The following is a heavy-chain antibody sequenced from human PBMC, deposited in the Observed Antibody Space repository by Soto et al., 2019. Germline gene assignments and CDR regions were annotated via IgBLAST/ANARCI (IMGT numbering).Heavy chain of an antibody. CDR2: TIPIFGTA. D-gene: IGHD1-26*01. CDR1: GGPFSSYS. CDR3: ARDGGRHSGGIEY. V-gene: IGHV1-69*01. Sequence: QVQLVQSGAEVKKPGSSVKVSCKSSGGPFSSYSINWVRQPPGQGVEWMGETIPIFGTANYAQKFQGRVTITADESTSTAYMELSSLRSEDTPVYYGARDGGRHSGGIEYWGHGTLVTVSS. J-gene: IGHJ4*01.